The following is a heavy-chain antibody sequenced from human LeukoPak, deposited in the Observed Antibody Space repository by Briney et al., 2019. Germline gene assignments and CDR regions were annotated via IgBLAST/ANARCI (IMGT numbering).Heavy chain of an antibody. D-gene: IGHD3-9*01. Sequence: ASVKVSCKASGYTFTSCYMHWVRQAPGQGREWMGIINPSGGSTSYAQKFQGRVTMTRDTSTSTVYMELSSLRSEDTAVYYCARRGILTGYMFDYWCQGTLVTVSS. CDR2: INPSGGST. J-gene: IGHJ4*02. V-gene: IGHV1-46*03. CDR3: ARRGILTGYMFDY. CDR1: GYTFTSCY.